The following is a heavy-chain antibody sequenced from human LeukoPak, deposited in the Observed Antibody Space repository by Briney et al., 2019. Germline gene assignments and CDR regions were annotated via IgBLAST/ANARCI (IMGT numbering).Heavy chain of an antibody. CDR2: TYYRSKWYN. CDR3: ARDRVITAAWYYYGMDV. D-gene: IGHD6-13*01. Sequence: SQTLSLTCAISGDSVSSNSAAWNWIRQSPSRGLEWLGSTYYRSKWYNGYAVSVKSRITINPDTSKNQFSLQLNSVTPEDTAVYYCARDRVITAAWYYYGMDVWGQGTTVTVSS. V-gene: IGHV6-1*01. CDR1: GDSVSSNSAA. J-gene: IGHJ6*02.